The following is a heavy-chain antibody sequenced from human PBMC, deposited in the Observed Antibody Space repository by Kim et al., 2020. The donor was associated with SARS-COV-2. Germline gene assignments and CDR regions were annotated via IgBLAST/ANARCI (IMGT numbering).Heavy chain of an antibody. CDR1: GFTFSSFA. J-gene: IGHJ4*02. CDR3: AKLTGTAYPDY. V-gene: IGHV3-23*01. Sequence: GGSLRLSCATSGFTFSSFAMNWVRQAPGKGLECISSISGSGGTTYYADSVKGRFTISRDNSKSTLYLQMNSLRAEDTALYYCAKLTGTAYPDYWGQGTLVTVSS. D-gene: IGHD1-7*01. CDR2: ISGSGGTT.